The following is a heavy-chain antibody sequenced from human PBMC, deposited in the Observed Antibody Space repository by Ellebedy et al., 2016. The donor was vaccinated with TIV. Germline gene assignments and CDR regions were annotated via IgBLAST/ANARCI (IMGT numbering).Heavy chain of an antibody. CDR1: GFTFSSYW. Sequence: GGSLRLSCAASGFTFSSYWMTWVRQATGKGLEWVANIHQEGSEKFYVDSVNGRFTVSRDNAKNSLYLHLNSLRAEDTAMYYCATDGSYGDYLSPTHAFVIWGQGTMVTVSS. V-gene: IGHV3-7*01. CDR2: IHQEGSEK. D-gene: IGHD4-17*01. CDR3: ATDGSYGDYLSPTHAFVI. J-gene: IGHJ3*02.